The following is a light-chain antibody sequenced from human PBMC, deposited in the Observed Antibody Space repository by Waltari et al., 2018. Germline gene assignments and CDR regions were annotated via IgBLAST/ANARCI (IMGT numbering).Light chain of an antibody. Sequence: SFVLTQPPSVSVAPGKTAMITCGGNNIGSKSVHWYQQKPGQAPVVVIYHDKDRPSGIPERFSGSNSENTATLTISRVEAGDEADYFCQLWDSNSDHWVFGGGTKLTVL. V-gene: IGLV3-21*04. CDR1: NIGSKS. CDR2: HDK. J-gene: IGLJ3*02. CDR3: QLWDSNSDHWV.